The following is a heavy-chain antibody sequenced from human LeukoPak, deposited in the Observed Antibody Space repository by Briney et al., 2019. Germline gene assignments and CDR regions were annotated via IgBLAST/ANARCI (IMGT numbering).Heavy chain of an antibody. CDR2: ITGNGGST. V-gene: IGHV3-23*01. D-gene: IGHD3-16*01. CDR1: GFTFSNYG. CDR3: ARSPHRLIGHWFDP. Sequence: GGSLRLSCAASGFTFSNYGMSWVRQAPGKGLGGVSAITGNGGSTYYAGSVQGRFTISRDNSKNTLYLQMTSLSAEDTAVYYCARSPHRLIGHWFDPWGQGTLVTVSS. J-gene: IGHJ5*02.